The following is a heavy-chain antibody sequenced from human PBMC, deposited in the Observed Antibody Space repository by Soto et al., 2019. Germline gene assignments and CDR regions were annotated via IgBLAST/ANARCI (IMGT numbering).Heavy chain of an antibody. CDR3: ARDAREMPHYYYDSSGYYYNWFDP. CDR1: GGTFSSYA. CDR2: IIPIFGTA. Sequence: QVQLVQSGAEVKKPGSSVKVSCKASGGTFSSYAISWVRQAPGQGLEWMGGIIPIFGTANYAQKFQGRVTITADESTSTAYMELSSLRSEDTAVYYCARDAREMPHYYYDSSGYYYNWFDPWGQGTLVTVSS. D-gene: IGHD3-22*01. J-gene: IGHJ5*02. V-gene: IGHV1-69*01.